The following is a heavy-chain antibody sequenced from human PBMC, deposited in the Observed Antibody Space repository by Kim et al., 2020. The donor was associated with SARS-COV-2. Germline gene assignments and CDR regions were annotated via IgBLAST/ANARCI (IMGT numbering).Heavy chain of an antibody. CDR2: IFRGGRT. CDR3: SRDPVGDGYSFFDY. Sequence: GGSLRLSCAAFGLTVTSNHITWIRQTPGRGLEWVSVIFRGGRTFYAASVQGRFTISRDYYKNKLSLQMNSLRAEDTAIYYCSRDPVGDGYSFFDYWGQGTLVTVSS. J-gene: IGHJ4*02. CDR1: GLTVTSNH. D-gene: IGHD4-4*01. V-gene: IGHV3-53*01.